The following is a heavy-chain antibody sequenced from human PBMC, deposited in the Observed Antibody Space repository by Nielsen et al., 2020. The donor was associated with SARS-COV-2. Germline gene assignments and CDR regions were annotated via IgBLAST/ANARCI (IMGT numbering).Heavy chain of an antibody. CDR3: AREADGGNSDY. Sequence: SETLSLTCTVSGGSISSSSYYWGWIRQPPGKGLEWIGSIYYSGSTYYNPSLKSRVTISVDTSKNQFSLKLSSVTAADTAVYYCAREADGGNSDYWGQGTLVTVSS. V-gene: IGHV4-39*07. CDR2: IYYSGST. J-gene: IGHJ4*02. D-gene: IGHD4-23*01. CDR1: GGSISSSSYY.